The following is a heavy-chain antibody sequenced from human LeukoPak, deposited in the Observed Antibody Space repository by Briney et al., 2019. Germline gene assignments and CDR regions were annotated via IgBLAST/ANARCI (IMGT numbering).Heavy chain of an antibody. V-gene: IGHV3-30*18. CDR1: GFTFSSYG. CDR2: ISYDGSNK. D-gene: IGHD6-13*01. J-gene: IGHJ4*02. CDR3: AKVAIAAADFDY. Sequence: GGSLRLSCAGSGFTFSSYGMHRVHQAPGKGLERVAVISYDGSNKYYADSVKGRFTISRDNSKNTLYLQMNSLRAEDTAVYYCAKVAIAAADFDYWGQGTLVTVSS.